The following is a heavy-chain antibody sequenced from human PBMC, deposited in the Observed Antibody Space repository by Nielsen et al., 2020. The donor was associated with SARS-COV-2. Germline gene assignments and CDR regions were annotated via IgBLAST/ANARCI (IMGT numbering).Heavy chain of an antibody. D-gene: IGHD3-9*01. V-gene: IGHV3-20*01. Sequence: GESLKISCAASGFTFDDYGMSWVRQAPGKGLEWVSGINWNGGSTGYAASVKGRFTISRDNAKNSLYLQMNSLRAEDTALYHCARGGDILTGYSDYWGQGTLVTVSS. CDR3: ARGGDILTGYSDY. CDR1: GFTFDDYG. CDR2: INWNGGST. J-gene: IGHJ4*02.